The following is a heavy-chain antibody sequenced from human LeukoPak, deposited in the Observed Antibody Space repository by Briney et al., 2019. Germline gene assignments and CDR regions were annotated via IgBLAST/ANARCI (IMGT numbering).Heavy chain of an antibody. D-gene: IGHD1-26*01. CDR2: ISWNSGSI. V-gene: IGHV3-9*01. CDR1: GFTFDDYD. Sequence: GRSLRLSCAASGFTFDDYDMHWLRQAPGKGLEWVSGISWNSGSIGYADSVKGRFTISRDNAKNSLFLQMNSLRAEDTALYYCAKDSGSYLLSGYFDCWGQGTLVTVSS. CDR3: AKDSGSYLLSGYFDC. J-gene: IGHJ4*02.